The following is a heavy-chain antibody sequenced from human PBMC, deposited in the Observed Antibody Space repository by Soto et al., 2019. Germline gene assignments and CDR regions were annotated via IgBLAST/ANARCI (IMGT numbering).Heavy chain of an antibody. CDR2: ISSISSTI. CDR3: ARDLRTTVISADFGY. D-gene: IGHD4-17*01. Sequence: EVQLVESGGGLVQPGGSLRLSCAASGFTFSSHSMNWVRQAPGKGLEWVSYISSISSTIYYADSVRGRFTISRDNAKNSLYLQMNSLRAEDTAVYYCARDLRTTVISADFGYWGQGALVTVSS. CDR1: GFTFSSHS. V-gene: IGHV3-48*01. J-gene: IGHJ4*02.